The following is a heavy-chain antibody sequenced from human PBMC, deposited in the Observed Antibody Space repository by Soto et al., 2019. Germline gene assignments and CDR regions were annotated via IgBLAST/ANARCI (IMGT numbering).Heavy chain of an antibody. Sequence: ASVKVSCKASGYTFTGYYMHWVRQAPGQGLEWMGWINPNSGGTNYAQKFQGRVTMTRDTSISTAYMELSRLRSDDTAVYYCARDLFSAWPYNWFDPWGQGTLVTVSS. V-gene: IGHV1-2*02. CDR2: INPNSGGT. CDR1: GYTFTGYY. CDR3: ARDLFSAWPYNWFDP. J-gene: IGHJ5*02. D-gene: IGHD6-19*01.